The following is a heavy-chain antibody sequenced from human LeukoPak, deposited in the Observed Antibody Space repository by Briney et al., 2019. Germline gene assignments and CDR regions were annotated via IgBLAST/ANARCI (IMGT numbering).Heavy chain of an antibody. CDR2: ISGSGGTT. V-gene: IGHV3-23*01. CDR1: GFIFSTYA. Sequence: GGSLRLSCAASGFIFSTYALSWVRQAPGKGLVWVSSISGSGGTTNYADSVKGRFTISRDNSKNTLYLQMNSLRAEDTAVYHCAKDNSSSWFYFDYWGQGTLVTVSS. CDR3: AKDNSSSWFYFDY. J-gene: IGHJ4*02. D-gene: IGHD6-13*01.